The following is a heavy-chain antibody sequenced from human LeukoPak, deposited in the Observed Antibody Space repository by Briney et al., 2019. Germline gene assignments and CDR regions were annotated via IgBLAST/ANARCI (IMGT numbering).Heavy chain of an antibody. Sequence: GGSLRLSCAASGFTFSGYSMNWVRQAPGKGLEWVSSMTSSGSYIYYADSVKGRFTISRDNSKNTLYLQMNSLRAEDKAVYYCAKSGRSDWYLDYWGQGTLVTVSS. D-gene: IGHD2-21*02. CDR3: AKSGRSDWYLDY. CDR1: GFTFSGYS. CDR2: MTSSGSYI. V-gene: IGHV3-21*04. J-gene: IGHJ4*02.